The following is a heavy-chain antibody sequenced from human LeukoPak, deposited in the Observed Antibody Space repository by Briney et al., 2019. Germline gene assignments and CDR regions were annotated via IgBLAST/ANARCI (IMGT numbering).Heavy chain of an antibody. CDR3: AANGYYSIDV. CDR2: IFHSGGT. D-gene: IGHD2-8*01. J-gene: IGHJ6*03. V-gene: IGHV4-4*02. Sequence: SETLSLTCAVSGGSISSTNWWRWVRQPPGKRLEWIVEIFHSGGTNYNPSLKSRISLSVDKSKNQFSLKLNSLTAADTAVYYCAANGYYSIDVWGKGTTVTASS. CDR1: GGSISSTNW.